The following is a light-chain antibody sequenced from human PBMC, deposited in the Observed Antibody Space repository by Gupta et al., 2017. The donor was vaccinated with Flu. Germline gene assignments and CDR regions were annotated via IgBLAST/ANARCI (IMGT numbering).Light chain of an antibody. CDR1: NY. V-gene: IGLV2-14*01. CDR2: EVS. Sequence: NYVSWFQQHPGKAPKLMIYEVSPRPSGVSARFSGSQSGNTASLTIPGLQAEDEADYYCSPYTSSSTVVFVGGTKLTV. J-gene: IGLJ2*01. CDR3: SPYTSSSTVV.